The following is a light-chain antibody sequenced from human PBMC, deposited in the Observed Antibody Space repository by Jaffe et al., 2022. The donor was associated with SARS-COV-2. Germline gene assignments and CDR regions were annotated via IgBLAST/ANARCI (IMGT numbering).Light chain of an antibody. V-gene: IGLV3-19*01. CDR3: NSRDSSGNQFNYV. CDR2: HKK. CDR1: ILSTYD. Sequence: SSELTQDPAVSVALGQTVRITCQGDILSTYDVSWYQQKAGQAPVLVIYHKKNRPSGIPDRFSGSSSGSTASLTITGAQAEDEADYYCNSRDSSGNQFNYVFGAGTKVTVL. J-gene: IGLJ1*01.